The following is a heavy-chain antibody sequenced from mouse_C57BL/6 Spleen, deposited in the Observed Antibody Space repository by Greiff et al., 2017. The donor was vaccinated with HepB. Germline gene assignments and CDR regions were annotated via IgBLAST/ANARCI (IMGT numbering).Heavy chain of an antibody. CDR1: GFTFSDYG. V-gene: IGHV5-15*01. J-gene: IGHJ1*03. D-gene: IGHD1-1*01. CDR3: ARTGGYTTVGYFDV. Sequence: DVMLVESGGGLVQPGGSLKLSCAASGFTFSDYGMAWVRQAPRKGPEWVAFISNLAYSIYYADTVTGRFTISRENAKNTLYLEMSSLRSEDTAMYYCARTGGYTTVGYFDVWGTGTTVTVSS. CDR2: ISNLAYSI.